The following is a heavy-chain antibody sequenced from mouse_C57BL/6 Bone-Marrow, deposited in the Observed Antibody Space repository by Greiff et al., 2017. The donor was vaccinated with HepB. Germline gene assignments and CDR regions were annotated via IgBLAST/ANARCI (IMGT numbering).Heavy chain of an antibody. CDR3: AREDTTVDSYWYFDV. CDR1: GYTFTSYW. D-gene: IGHD1-1*01. J-gene: IGHJ1*03. Sequence: QVQLQQPGAELVRPGSSVKLSCKASGYTFTSYWMDWGKQRPGQGLEWIGNIYPSDSETHYNQKFKDKATLTVDKSSSTAYMQLSSLTSEDSAVYYCAREDTTVDSYWYFDVWGTGTTVTVSS. V-gene: IGHV1-61*01. CDR2: IYPSDSET.